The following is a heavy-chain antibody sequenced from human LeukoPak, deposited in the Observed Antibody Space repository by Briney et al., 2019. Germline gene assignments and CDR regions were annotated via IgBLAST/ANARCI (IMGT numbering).Heavy chain of an antibody. J-gene: IGHJ6*03. D-gene: IGHD6-19*01. V-gene: IGHV4-39*07. CDR3: ARDSGYSSGWYDYYYYYYMDV. CDR1: GGSISSSSYY. Sequence: SETLSLTCTVSGGSISSSSYYWGWIRQPPGKGLEWIGSIYYSGSTYYNPSLKSRVTISVDTSKNQFSLKLSSVTAAHTAVYYCARDSGYSSGWYDYYYYYYMDVWGKGTTVTVSS. CDR2: IYYSGST.